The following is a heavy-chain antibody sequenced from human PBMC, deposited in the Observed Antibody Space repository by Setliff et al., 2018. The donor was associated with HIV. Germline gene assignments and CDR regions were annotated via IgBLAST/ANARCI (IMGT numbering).Heavy chain of an antibody. CDR1: GGSIRTGAYY. Sequence: LSLTCTVSGGSIRTGAYYWGWIRQPPGKGLEWIGSIYYDGRTFYKPSLKSRLTISVDTSKNQFSLRLNSVTAADTAVYFCARGGAVSTDFDSWGQGTLVTVSS. CDR2: IYYDGRT. CDR3: ARGGAVSTDFDS. D-gene: IGHD4-4*01. J-gene: IGHJ4*02. V-gene: IGHV4-39*07.